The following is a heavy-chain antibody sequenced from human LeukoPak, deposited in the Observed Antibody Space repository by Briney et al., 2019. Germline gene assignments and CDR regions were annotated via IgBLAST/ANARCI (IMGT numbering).Heavy chain of an antibody. CDR1: GGSFSGYY. CDR2: INHSGST. V-gene: IGHV4-34*01. J-gene: IGHJ4*02. D-gene: IGHD6-19*01. Sequence: PSETLSLTCAVYGGSFSGYYWSWIRQPPGKGLEWLGEINHSGSTNYNPSLKSRVTISVDTSKNQFSLKLSSVTAADTAVYYCARGLAQWLVRAPRDYWGQGTLVTVSS. CDR3: ARGLAQWLVRAPRDY.